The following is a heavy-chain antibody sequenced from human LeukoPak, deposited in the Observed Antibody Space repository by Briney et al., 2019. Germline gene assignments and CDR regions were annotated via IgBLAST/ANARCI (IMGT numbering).Heavy chain of an antibody. D-gene: IGHD4-23*01. CDR1: GGSFSGYY. Sequence: SETLSLTCAVYGGSFSGYYWSWIRQPPEKWLEWIGEINHSGSTNYNPSLKSRVTISVDTSKNQFSLKLSSVTAADTAVYYCAGRRYGGNSNYYYGMDVWGQGTTVTVSS. J-gene: IGHJ6*02. CDR2: INHSGST. CDR3: AGRRYGGNSNYYYGMDV. V-gene: IGHV4-34*01.